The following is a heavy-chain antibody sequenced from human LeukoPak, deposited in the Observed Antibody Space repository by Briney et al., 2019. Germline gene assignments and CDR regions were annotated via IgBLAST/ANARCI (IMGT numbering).Heavy chain of an antibody. CDR2: IIAIFGTA. J-gene: IGHJ4*02. Sequence: GASVKVSCKASGGTLSRFAISWVRQAPGQGLEWMGGIIAIFGTANYAQNLQGRVTMTTDTSASTAYMELRSLKSDDTAVYYCAREGAGTLSLEYWGLGTLVTVSS. CDR3: AREGAGTLSLEY. D-gene: IGHD2/OR15-2a*01. V-gene: IGHV1-69*05. CDR1: GGTLSRFA.